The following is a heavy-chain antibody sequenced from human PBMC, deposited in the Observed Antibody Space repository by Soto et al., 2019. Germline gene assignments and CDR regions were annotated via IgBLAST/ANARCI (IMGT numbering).Heavy chain of an antibody. J-gene: IGHJ6*02. CDR1: GDSFTSYW. CDR2: IDPSDSYT. Sequence: GESLKISCKGSGDSFTSYWISWVRQMPGKGLEWMGRIDPSDSYTNYSPSFQGHVTISADKSISTAYLQWSSLKASDTAMYYCARPQGSNYYYGMDVWGQGTTVTVSS. CDR3: ARPQGSNYYYGMDV. D-gene: IGHD2-2*01. V-gene: IGHV5-10-1*01.